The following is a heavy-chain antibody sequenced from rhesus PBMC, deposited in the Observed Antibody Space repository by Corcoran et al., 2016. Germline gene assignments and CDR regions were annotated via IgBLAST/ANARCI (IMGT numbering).Heavy chain of an antibody. CDR2: IYWNDSK. CDR3: ARSSCNPLDY. D-gene: IGHD1-1-1*01. CDR1: GFSISTSGTG. V-gene: IGHV2-95*01. Sequence: QVTLKESGPALVKPTQTLTLTCTFSGFSISTSGTGVGWLRQPPGKALEWLASIYWNDSKNYSTSLKSLLSITKDPSKNQVVLTMTNMYPVDTAKYYCARSSCNPLDYWCQGVLVTVSS. J-gene: IGHJ4*01.